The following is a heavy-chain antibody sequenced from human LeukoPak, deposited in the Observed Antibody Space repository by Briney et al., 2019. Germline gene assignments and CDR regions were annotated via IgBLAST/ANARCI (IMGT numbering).Heavy chain of an antibody. D-gene: IGHD3/OR15-3a*01. Sequence: GGSLRLSCAASGFTFSSNWMNWVRQTPGKGLEWVANIKQDGGEKHYVDSVEGRFTISRDNAKNSLYLQMNSLRAEDTAVYYCARGDWLDYWGQGTLVTVPS. CDR3: ARGDWLDY. CDR2: IKQDGGEK. J-gene: IGHJ4*02. V-gene: IGHV3-7*01. CDR1: GFTFSSNW.